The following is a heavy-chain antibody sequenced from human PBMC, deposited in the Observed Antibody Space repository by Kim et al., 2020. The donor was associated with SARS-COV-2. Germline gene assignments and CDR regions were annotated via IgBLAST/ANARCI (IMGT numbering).Heavy chain of an antibody. D-gene: IGHD3-22*01. CDR3: AKAIRRGRELLHYFDY. CDR1: GFTFDDYA. Sequence: GGSLRLSCTDSGFTFDDYALHWVRQAPGKGLEWVSGISWNSGMIGYADSVKGRFTISRDNSKNSLYLQMNSLRAEDTALYYCAKAIRRGRELLHYFDYWG. CDR2: ISWNSGMI. V-gene: IGHV3-9*01. J-gene: IGHJ4*01.